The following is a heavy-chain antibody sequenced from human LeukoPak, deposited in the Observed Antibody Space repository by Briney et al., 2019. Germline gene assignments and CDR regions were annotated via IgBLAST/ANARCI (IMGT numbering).Heavy chain of an antibody. J-gene: IGHJ5*02. CDR1: GGSISSDY. D-gene: IGHD3-9*01. V-gene: IGHV4-4*07. CDR2: IYTSGST. CDR3: ARGLYYDILTGLLEGWFDP. Sequence: SETLSLTCTVSGGSISSDYWSWIRQPAGKGLEWIGRIYTSGSTNYNPSLKSRVTMSVDTSKNQFSLKLSSVTAADTAVYYCARGLYYDILTGLLEGWFDPWGQGTLVTVSS.